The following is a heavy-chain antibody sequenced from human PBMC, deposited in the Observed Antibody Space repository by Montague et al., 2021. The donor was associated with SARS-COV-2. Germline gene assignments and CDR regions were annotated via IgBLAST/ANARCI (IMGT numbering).Heavy chain of an antibody. Sequence: SETLSLTCTVSGGSISSSSYYWGWIRQPPGKGLEWIGSIYFTGSTYYNPSLKSRVTISVDTSKNQFSLKLSSVTAADTAVYYCARRGGGEVFARFMYWYFDVWSRGSLVTVSS. CDR1: GGSISSSSYY. D-gene: IGHD2-21*01. CDR3: ARRGGGEVFARFMYWYFDV. CDR2: IYFTGST. J-gene: IGHJ2*01. V-gene: IGHV4-39*07.